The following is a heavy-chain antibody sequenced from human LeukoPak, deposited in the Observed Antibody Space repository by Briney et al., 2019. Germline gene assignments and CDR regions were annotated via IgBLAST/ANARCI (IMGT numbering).Heavy chain of an antibody. CDR3: ARDNYSISSDFDY. V-gene: IGHV1-18*01. D-gene: IGHD6-6*01. CDR1: GCAFTSYG. CDR2: ISAYNGNT. Sequence: ASVKVSCKASGCAFTSYGINWVRQAPGQGLEWMGWISAYNGNTNYAQKVQGRVTMTTDTSTSTAYMELRSLRSDDTAVYYCARDNYSISSDFDYWGQGTLVTVSS. J-gene: IGHJ4*02.